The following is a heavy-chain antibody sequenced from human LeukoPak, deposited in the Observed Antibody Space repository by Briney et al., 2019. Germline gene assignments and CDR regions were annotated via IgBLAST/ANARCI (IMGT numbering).Heavy chain of an antibody. CDR3: AKSRGGVAPFDY. D-gene: IGHD2-15*01. CDR1: GYTFTGYY. CDR2: INPNSGGT. V-gene: IGHV1-2*02. J-gene: IGHJ4*02. Sequence: ASVKVSCKASGYTFTGYYMHWVRQAPGQGLEWMGWINPNSGGTNYAQKFQGRVTMTRDTSISTAYMELSRLRSDDTAVYYCAKSRGGVAPFDYWGQGTLVTVSS.